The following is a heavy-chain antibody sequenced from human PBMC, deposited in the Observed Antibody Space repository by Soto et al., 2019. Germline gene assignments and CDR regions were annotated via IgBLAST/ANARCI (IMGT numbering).Heavy chain of an antibody. J-gene: IGHJ4*02. CDR2: ISGSGVST. V-gene: IGHV3-23*01. CDR3: XXXXXXXXXXXXDY. Sequence: EVQLLESGGGLVQPGGSLRLSCAASGFTFSSYAMSWVRQAPGKGLEWVSAISGSGVSTYYTDSVKGRFTISRDNSKSTLYLQMXXLXXXXXXXXXXXXXXXXXXXXXXDYWGQGTLVT. CDR1: GFTFSSYA.